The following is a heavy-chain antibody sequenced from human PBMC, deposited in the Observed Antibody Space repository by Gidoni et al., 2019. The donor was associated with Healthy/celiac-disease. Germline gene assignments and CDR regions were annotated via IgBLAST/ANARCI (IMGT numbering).Heavy chain of an antibody. D-gene: IGHD2-2*01. CDR1: GGSISSYY. CDR3: AASVRDIVVVPAAKVWFDP. J-gene: IGHJ5*02. V-gene: IGHV4-59*08. CDR2: IYYSGST. Sequence: QVQLQESGPGLVKPSETLSLTCTVSGGSISSYYWSSIRQPPGKGLEWIGYIYYSGSTNYNPSLKSRVTISVDTSKNQFSLKLSSVTAADTAVYYCAASVRDIVVVPAAKVWFDPWGQGTLVTVSS.